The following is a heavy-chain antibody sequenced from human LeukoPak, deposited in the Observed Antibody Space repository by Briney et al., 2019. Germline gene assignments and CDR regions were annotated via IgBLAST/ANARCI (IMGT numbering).Heavy chain of an antibody. CDR1: GGSISSYY. D-gene: IGHD3-22*01. CDR2: IYDSGST. CDR3: ARGANYYDSSGYYFLSFLWYFDL. J-gene: IGHJ2*01. V-gene: IGHV4-59*01. Sequence: PSETLSLTCTVSGGSISSYYWSWIRQPPGKGLEWIGYIYDSGSTKYNPSLKSRVTISVDTSKNQFSLKLSSVTAADTAVYYCARGANYYDSSGYYFLSFLWYFDLWGRGTLVTVSS.